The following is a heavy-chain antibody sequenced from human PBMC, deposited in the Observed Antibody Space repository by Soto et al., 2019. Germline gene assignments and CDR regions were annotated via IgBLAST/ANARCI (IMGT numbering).Heavy chain of an antibody. Sequence: PGGSLRLSCAASGFTFSSYSMNWVRQAPGKGLEWVSSISSSSSYIYYADSVKGRFTISRDNAKNSLYLQMNSLRAEDTAVYYCARVGAGGDCSSTSCIDAFDIWGQGTMVTVSS. CDR3: ARVGAGGDCSSTSCIDAFDI. CDR1: GFTFSSYS. V-gene: IGHV3-21*01. J-gene: IGHJ3*02. D-gene: IGHD2-2*01. CDR2: ISSSSSYI.